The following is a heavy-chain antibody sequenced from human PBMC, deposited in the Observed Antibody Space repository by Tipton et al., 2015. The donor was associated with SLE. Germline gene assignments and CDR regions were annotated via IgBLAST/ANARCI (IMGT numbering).Heavy chain of an antibody. V-gene: IGHV4-34*01. CDR3: ASPMLSNWYFDL. J-gene: IGHJ2*01. CDR2: INHSGST. D-gene: IGHD2-8*01. CDR1: GGSFSGYY. Sequence: TLSLTCAVYGGSFSGYYWSWIRQPPGKGLEWIGEINHSGSTNYNPSLKSRVTISVDTSKNQFSLKLSSVTAADTAVYYCASPMLSNWYFDLWGRGTLVTVS.